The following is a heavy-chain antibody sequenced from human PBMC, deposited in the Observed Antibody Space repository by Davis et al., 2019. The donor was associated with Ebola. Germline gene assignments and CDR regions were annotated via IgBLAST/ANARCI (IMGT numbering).Heavy chain of an antibody. CDR2: IYYSGST. J-gene: IGHJ4*02. V-gene: IGHV4-30-4*01. CDR1: GGSISSGDYY. Sequence: SETLSLTCTVSGGSISSGDYYWSWIRQPPGKGLEWIGYIYYSGSTYYNPSLKSRVTISVDTSKNQCSLEVSSVTVADTAVYYCARHRSGSYYEPPDCWGQGTLVTVSS. D-gene: IGHD3-10*01. CDR3: ARHRSGSYYEPPDC.